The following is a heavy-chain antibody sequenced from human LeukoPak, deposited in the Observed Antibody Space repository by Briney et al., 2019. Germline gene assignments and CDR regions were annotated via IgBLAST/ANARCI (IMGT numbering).Heavy chain of an antibody. J-gene: IGHJ6*02. CDR3: AKGSCSSTSCYPYYYYGMDV. D-gene: IGHD2-2*01. CDR2: ISGSGGST. V-gene: IGHV3-23*01. Sequence: PGGSLRISCAASGFTFSSYAMSWVRQAPGKGLEWVSAISGSGGSTYYADSVKGRFTISRDNSKNTLYLQMNSLRAEDTAVYYCAKGSCSSTSCYPYYYYGMDVWGQGTTVTVSS. CDR1: GFTFSSYA.